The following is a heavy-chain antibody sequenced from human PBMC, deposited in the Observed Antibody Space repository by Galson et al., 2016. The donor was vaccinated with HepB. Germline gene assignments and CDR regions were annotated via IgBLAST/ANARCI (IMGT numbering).Heavy chain of an antibody. D-gene: IGHD2-15*01. CDR2: ISEDGRAT. CDR1: GFTFSTHW. Sequence: SLRLSCAASGFTFSTHWTHWVRQAPGKGLVCVSRISEDGRATNYADSVKGRFAISRDNAKNTLYLQMNSLSAEDTAIYYCARVFPARCSGRSCFSEGAFDIWGQGTMVIVSS. CDR3: ARVFPARCSGRSCFSEGAFDI. V-gene: IGHV3-74*01. J-gene: IGHJ3*02.